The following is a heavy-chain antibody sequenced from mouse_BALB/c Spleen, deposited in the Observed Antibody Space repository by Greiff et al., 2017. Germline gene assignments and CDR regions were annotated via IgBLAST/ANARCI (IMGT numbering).Heavy chain of an antibody. V-gene: IGHV14-3*02. D-gene: IGHD4-1*02. CDR3: ANNWDEGYFDY. Sequence: EVKLMESGAELVKPGASVKLSCTASGFNIKDTYMHWVKQRPEQGLEWIGRIDPANGNTKYDPKFQGKATITADTSSNTAYLQLSSLTSEDTAVYYCANNWDEGYFDYWGQGTTLTVSS. J-gene: IGHJ2*01. CDR2: IDPANGNT. CDR1: GFNIKDTY.